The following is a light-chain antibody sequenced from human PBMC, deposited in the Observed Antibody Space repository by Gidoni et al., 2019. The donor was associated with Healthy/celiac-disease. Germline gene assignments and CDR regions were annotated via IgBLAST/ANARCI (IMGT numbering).Light chain of an antibody. CDR1: SSNIGSNY. CDR2: SNN. J-gene: IGLJ3*02. V-gene: IGLV1-47*02. Sequence: SLLPQPPSASGPPGQGVTISCSGSSSNIGSNYVYGYQQLPGTAPKLLIYSNNQRPSGVPDRFSGSKSGTSASLAISGLRSEDEADYYCAAWDDSLSGWVFGGGTKLTVL. CDR3: AAWDDSLSGWV.